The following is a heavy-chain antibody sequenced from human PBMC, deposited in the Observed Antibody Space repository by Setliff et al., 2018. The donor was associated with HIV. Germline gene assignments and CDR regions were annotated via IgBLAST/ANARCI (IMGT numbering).Heavy chain of an antibody. J-gene: IGHJ6*03. CDR3: ARDSVVRGVMVGMDV. V-gene: IGHV4-59*01. D-gene: IGHD3-10*01. CDR1: GGSISSYY. CDR2: IYYSGST. Sequence: SETLSLTCTVSGGSISSYYWSWIRQPPGKGLEWIGYIYYSGSTNYNPCLKSRVTISVDTSKNQFSLKLSSVTAADTAVYYCARDSVVRGVMVGMDVWGKGTTVTVSS.